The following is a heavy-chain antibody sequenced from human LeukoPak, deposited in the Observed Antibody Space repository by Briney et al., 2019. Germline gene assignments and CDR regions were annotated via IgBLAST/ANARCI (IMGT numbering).Heavy chain of an antibody. CDR1: GFTFRSYA. CDR3: ERDYETSGYYGYYYYYYGMDV. V-gene: IGHV3-30*04. Sequence: PGGSLRLSCAAYGFTFRSYAMHWVRQAPGKGLEWVAVISYDGSNKYYADSVKGRFTISRDNSKNTLYLQMNSLRAEDTAVYYCERDYETSGYYGYYYYYYGMDVWGQGTTVTVSS. CDR2: ISYDGSNK. D-gene: IGHD3-3*01. J-gene: IGHJ6*02.